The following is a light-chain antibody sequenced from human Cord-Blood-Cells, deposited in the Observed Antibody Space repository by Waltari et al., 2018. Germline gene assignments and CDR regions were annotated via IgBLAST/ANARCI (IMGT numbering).Light chain of an antibody. J-gene: IGKJ4*01. CDR2: DAS. V-gene: IGKV1-5*01. Sequence: DIQMTQSPSTLSPSLGDRVTITCRASQSISSWLAWYQQKPGKAPKLLIYDASSLESGVPSRFSGSGTGTEVTLTISSLQPDDFATYYCQQYNSYSSTFGGGTKVEIK. CDR1: QSISSW. CDR3: QQYNSYSST.